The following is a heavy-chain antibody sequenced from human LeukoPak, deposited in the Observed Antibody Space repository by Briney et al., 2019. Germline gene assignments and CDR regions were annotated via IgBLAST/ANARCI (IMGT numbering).Heavy chain of an antibody. V-gene: IGHV3-74*01. CDR2: INSDGSWT. D-gene: IGHD2-2*01. Sequence: GGSLRLSCAASGNYCMHWVRQAPGKGLVWVSHINSDGSWTSYADSVKGRFTISKDNAKNMVYLQMNNLRAEDTAVYYCVSFYETYWGRGTLVTVSS. CDR1: GNYC. CDR3: VSFYETY. J-gene: IGHJ4*02.